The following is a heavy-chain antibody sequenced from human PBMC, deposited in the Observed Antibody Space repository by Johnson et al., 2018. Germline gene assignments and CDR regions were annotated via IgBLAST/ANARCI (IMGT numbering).Heavy chain of an antibody. J-gene: IGHJ6*02. CDR3: ARARSWGIQLYYYYYGMDV. CDR1: GFTFSSYG. CDR2: ISYDGSNK. V-gene: IGHV3-30*03. D-gene: IGHD5-18*01. Sequence: QVQLVQSGGGVVQPGRSXRLSCAASGFTFSSYGMHWVRQAPGKGLEWVAVISYDGSNKYYADSVKGRFTISRDNSKNTLYLQMNSLSAEDTAVYYCARARSWGIQLYYYYYGMDVWGQGTTVTVSS.